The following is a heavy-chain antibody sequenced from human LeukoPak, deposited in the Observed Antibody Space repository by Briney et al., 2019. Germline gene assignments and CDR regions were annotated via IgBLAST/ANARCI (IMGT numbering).Heavy chain of an antibody. CDR2: IYPGDSDT. CDR1: GYTFTNYW. J-gene: IGHJ4*02. D-gene: IGHD4/OR15-4a*01. V-gene: IGHV5-51*01. CDR3: ARHIGLTTRYFDY. Sequence: GESLKISCKGSGYTFTNYWIGWVRQMPGKGLGWMGMIYPGDSDTRYSPSFQGHVTISVDKSITTAYLQWSSLKASDTAMYYCARHIGLTTRYFDYWGQGTLVTVSS.